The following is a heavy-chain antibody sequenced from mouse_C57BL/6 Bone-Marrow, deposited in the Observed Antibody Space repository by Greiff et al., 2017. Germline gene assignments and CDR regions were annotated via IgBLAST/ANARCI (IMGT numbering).Heavy chain of an antibody. D-gene: IGHD2-1*01. CDR3: AINYAY. CDR2: IYPGDGDT. J-gene: IGHJ3*01. Sequence: QVQLQQSGPELVKPGASVKISCKASGYAFSSSWMNWVKQRPGKGLEWIGQIYPGDGDTNYNGKFKGKATLTADKSSSTAYMQLSSLTSEDSAVXFCAINYAYWGQGTLVTVSA. CDR1: GYAFSSSW. V-gene: IGHV1-82*01.